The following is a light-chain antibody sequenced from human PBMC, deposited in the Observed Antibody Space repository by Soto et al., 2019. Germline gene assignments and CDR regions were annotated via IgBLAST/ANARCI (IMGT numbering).Light chain of an antibody. CDR2: DAS. CDR1: QDISNY. J-gene: IGKJ4*01. Sequence: DIQMTQSPSSLSASVGDRVTITCQASQDISNYLNWYQQKQGKAHKXMIYDASNLETGVPSRFSGSGYGTAGTFTISSLQTEDSATYYGQQYDNLPLTFGGGTKVDIK. V-gene: IGKV1-33*01. CDR3: QQYDNLPLT.